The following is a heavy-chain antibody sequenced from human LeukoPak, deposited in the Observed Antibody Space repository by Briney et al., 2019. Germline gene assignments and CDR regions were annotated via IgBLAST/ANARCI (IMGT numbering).Heavy chain of an antibody. J-gene: IGHJ4*02. CDR3: ARASDFWSGYRYYFDY. CDR1: GGSVSSGSYY. CDR2: IYYSGST. D-gene: IGHD3-3*01. Sequence: SETLSLTCTVSGGSVSSGSYYWSWIRQPPGKGLEWIGYIYYSGSTNYNPSLKSRVTISVDTSKNQFSLKLSSVTAADTAVYYCARASDFWSGYRYYFDYWGQGTLVTVSS. V-gene: IGHV4-61*01.